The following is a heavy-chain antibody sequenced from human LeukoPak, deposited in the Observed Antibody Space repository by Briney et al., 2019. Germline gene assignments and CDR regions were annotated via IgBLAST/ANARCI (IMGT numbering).Heavy chain of an antibody. CDR1: GFTFSGSA. Sequence: PGGFLRLSCAASGFTFSGSAVHWVRRASGKGLEWVGRIRDKANSYATTYAASVKGRFTISRDDSKNTAYLQMNSLKTEDTAVYYCTRLYYYGSGEVYWGQGTLVTVSS. CDR2: IRDKANSYAT. V-gene: IGHV3-73*01. CDR3: TRLYYYGSGEVY. D-gene: IGHD3-10*01. J-gene: IGHJ4*02.